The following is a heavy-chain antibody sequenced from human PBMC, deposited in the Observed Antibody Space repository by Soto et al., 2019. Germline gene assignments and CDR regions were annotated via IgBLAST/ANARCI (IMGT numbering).Heavy chain of an antibody. CDR1: GYTLTELS. CDR2: FDPEDGET. J-gene: IGHJ4*02. Sequence: ASVKVSCKVSGYTLTELSMHWVRQAPGKGLEWMGGFDPEDGETIYAQKFQGRVTMTEDTSTDTAYMELSSLRSEDTAVYYCATVVTMVRAAKGYYFDYWGQGTLVTVSS. V-gene: IGHV1-24*01. CDR3: ATVVTMVRAAKGYYFDY. D-gene: IGHD3-10*01.